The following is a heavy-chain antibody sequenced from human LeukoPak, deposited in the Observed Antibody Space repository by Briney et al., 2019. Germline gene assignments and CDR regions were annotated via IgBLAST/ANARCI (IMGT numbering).Heavy chain of an antibody. CDR3: AKDISLGELFFDY. CDR2: IDSDDGST. Sequence: GGSLRLSCAASGFTFSRDWIHWVRQVPGKGLVWVSRIDSDDGSTSYADSVKGRFTISRDNAKKTLYLQMNSLRAEDTAFYYCAKDISLGELFFDYWGQGTLVTVSS. J-gene: IGHJ4*02. CDR1: GFTFSRDW. V-gene: IGHV3-74*01. D-gene: IGHD3-10*01.